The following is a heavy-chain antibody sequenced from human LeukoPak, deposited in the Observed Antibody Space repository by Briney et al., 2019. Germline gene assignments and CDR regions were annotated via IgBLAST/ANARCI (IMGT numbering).Heavy chain of an antibody. CDR2: IFYNGST. J-gene: IGHJ2*01. CDR1: GGSISSYY. Sequence: SETLSLTCIVSGGSISSYYWSWLRQPPGKGLEWIGYIFYNGSTNYSPSLKSRVTISVDTSKNQFSLKLSSVTAADTAVYYCARRFGLWGRGTLVTVSS. CDR3: ARRFGL. V-gene: IGHV4-59*01.